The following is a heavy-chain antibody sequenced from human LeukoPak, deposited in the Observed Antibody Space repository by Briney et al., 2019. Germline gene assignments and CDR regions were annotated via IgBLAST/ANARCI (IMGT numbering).Heavy chain of an antibody. V-gene: IGHV1-3*01. D-gene: IGHD3-16*02. CDR1: GYTFTSYA. CDR2: INAGNGNT. Sequence: ASVKVSCKASGYTFTSYAMHWVRQAPGQRLEWMGWINAGNGNTKYSQKFQGRVTITRDTSASTAYMELSSLRSEDTAVYYCARGASYDYVWGSYPIGDYWGQGTRVTVSS. J-gene: IGHJ4*02. CDR3: ARGASYDYVWGSYPIGDY.